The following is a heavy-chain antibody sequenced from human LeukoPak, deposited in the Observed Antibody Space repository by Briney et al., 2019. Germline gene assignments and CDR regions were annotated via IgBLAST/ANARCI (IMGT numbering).Heavy chain of an antibody. J-gene: IGHJ4*02. CDR2: IIPFFGTA. D-gene: IGHD3-22*01. V-gene: IGHV1-69*05. CDR1: GGTFSSYA. Sequence: SVKVSCKASGGTFSSYAISWVRQAPGQGLEWMGGIIPFFGTANYAQKFQGRVTITTDESTSTAYMELSSLRSEDTAVYYCAGLSYYYDSSGQYYFDYWGQGTLVTVSS. CDR3: AGLSYYYDSSGQYYFDY.